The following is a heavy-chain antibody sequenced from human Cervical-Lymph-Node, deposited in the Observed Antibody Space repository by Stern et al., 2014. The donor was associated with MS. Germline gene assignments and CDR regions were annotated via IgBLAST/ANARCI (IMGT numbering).Heavy chain of an antibody. J-gene: IGHJ4*02. CDR2: SWSDGTKE. D-gene: IGHD6-13*01. V-gene: IGHV3-33*01. CDR3: ARDDRTSWYGGMPH. Sequence: QVQLGQSGGGAVQPGRSLRLSCATSGFTFRGYGMYWVRQAPGKGLEWVAISWSDGTKEDYADSVKGRFTISRDNSKNTLYLQMTSLRAEYTAVYYCARDDRTSWYGGMPHWGQGTLVTVSS. CDR1: GFTFRGYG.